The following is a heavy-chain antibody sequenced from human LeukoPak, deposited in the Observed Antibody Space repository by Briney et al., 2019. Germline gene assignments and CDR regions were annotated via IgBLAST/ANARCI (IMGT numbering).Heavy chain of an antibody. Sequence: GGSLRLSCAASGFTFSSYGMSWVRQAPGKGLEWVSSISGSSGYIYYADSVKGRFTISRDNAKKSLYLQMSSLRAEDTAVYYCAFYYYYGMDVWGRGTTVTVSS. CDR1: GFTFSSYG. CDR3: AFYYYYGMDV. J-gene: IGHJ6*02. V-gene: IGHV3-21*01. CDR2: ISGSSGYI.